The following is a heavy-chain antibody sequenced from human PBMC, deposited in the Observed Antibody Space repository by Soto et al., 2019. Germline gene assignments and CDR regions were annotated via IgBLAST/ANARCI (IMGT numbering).Heavy chain of an antibody. CDR3: ARHLITIFGVVILNWFDP. CDR2: IYYSGST. D-gene: IGHD3-3*01. V-gene: IGHV4-39*01. CDR1: GGSISSSSYY. J-gene: IGHJ5*02. Sequence: PSETLSLTCTVSGGSISSSSYYWGWIRQPPGKGLEWIGSIYYSGSTYYNPSLKSRVTISVDTSKNQFSLKLSSVTAADTAVYYCARHLITIFGVVILNWFDPWGQGTLVTVS.